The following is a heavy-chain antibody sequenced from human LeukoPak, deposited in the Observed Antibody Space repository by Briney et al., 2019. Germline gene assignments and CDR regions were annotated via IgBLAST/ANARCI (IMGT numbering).Heavy chain of an antibody. D-gene: IGHD3-3*01. CDR3: AREGDFWSGYYFDY. Sequence: GGSLRLSCAASGFTLSSYSVNWVRQAPGKGLEWVSSISSSSSYIYYADSVKGRFTITRDNAKNSLYLQMNGLRAEDTAVYYCAREGDFWSGYYFDYWGQGTLVTVSS. CDR1: GFTLSSYS. CDR2: ISSSSSYI. J-gene: IGHJ4*02. V-gene: IGHV3-21*01.